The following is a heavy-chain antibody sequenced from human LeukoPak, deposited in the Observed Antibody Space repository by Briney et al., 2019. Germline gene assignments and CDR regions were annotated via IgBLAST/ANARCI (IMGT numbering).Heavy chain of an antibody. J-gene: IGHJ4*02. Sequence: SETLSLTCTVSGGSISSGSYYWSWIRQPGGKGLEWIGRIYTSGSTNYNPSLKSRVTISVDTSKNQFSLKLSSVTAADTAVYYCARAGYYDSSGYLYWGQGTLVTVSS. D-gene: IGHD3-22*01. CDR2: IYTSGST. CDR1: GGSISSGSYY. CDR3: ARAGYYDSSGYLY. V-gene: IGHV4-61*02.